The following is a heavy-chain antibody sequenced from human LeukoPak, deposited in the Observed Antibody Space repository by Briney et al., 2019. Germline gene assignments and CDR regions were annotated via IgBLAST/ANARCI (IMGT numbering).Heavy chain of an antibody. CDR1: GYTLTELS. D-gene: IGHD5-24*01. CDR3: APRRDGYNYADY. J-gene: IGHJ4*02. CDR2: FDPEDGET. Sequence: ASVKVSCKASGYTLTELSMHWVRQAPGKGLEWMGGFDPEDGETIYAQKFQGRVTMTEDTSTDTAYMELSSLRSEDTAVYYCAPRRDGYNYADYWGQGTLVTVSS. V-gene: IGHV1-24*01.